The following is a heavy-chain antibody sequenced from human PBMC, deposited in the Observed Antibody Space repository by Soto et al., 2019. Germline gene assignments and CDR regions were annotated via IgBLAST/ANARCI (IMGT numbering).Heavy chain of an antibody. V-gene: IGHV3-30*18. Sequence: LRLSCAASGFTFSSYGIHWVRQAPGKGLEWGAVISYDGSNKYYADSVKGRFTISRDNSKNTLYLQMSSLRAEDTAVYYCVKDGSSGWPYYYGMDVWGQGTTVTVSS. J-gene: IGHJ6*02. CDR3: VKDGSSGWPYYYGMDV. D-gene: IGHD6-19*01. CDR1: GFTFSSYG. CDR2: ISYDGSNK.